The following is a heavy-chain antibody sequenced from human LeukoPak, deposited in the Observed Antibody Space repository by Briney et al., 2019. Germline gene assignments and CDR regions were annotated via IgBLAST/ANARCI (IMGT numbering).Heavy chain of an antibody. CDR1: GFAFSSYG. CDR3: AKGSGRTRAFDY. Sequence: PGGSLRLSCAASGFAFSSYGMHWVRQAPGKGLEWVAVISYDGSNKYYADSVKGRFTISRDNSKNTLYLQMNSLRAEDTAVYYCAKGSGRTRAFDYWGQGTLVTVSS. J-gene: IGHJ4*02. CDR2: ISYDGSNK. D-gene: IGHD1-14*01. V-gene: IGHV3-30*18.